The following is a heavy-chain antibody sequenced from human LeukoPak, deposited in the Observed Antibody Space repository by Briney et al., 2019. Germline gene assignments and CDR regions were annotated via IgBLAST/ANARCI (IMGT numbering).Heavy chain of an antibody. V-gene: IGHV1-69*04. CDR2: IIPILGIA. Sequence: SVKVSCKASGGTFSSYAISWVRQAPGQGLEWMGRIIPILGIANYAQKFQGRATITADKSTSTAYMELSSLRSEDTAVYYCASPNRESYWAFDIWGQGTMVTVSS. D-gene: IGHD1-26*01. CDR3: ASPNRESYWAFDI. J-gene: IGHJ3*02. CDR1: GGTFSSYA.